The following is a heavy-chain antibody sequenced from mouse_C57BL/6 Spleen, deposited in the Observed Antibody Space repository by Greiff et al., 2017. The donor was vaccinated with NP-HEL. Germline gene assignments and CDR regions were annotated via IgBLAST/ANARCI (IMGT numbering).Heavy chain of an antibody. J-gene: IGHJ4*01. CDR2: IHPSDSDT. D-gene: IGHD2-1*01. V-gene: IGHV1-74*01. CDR1: GYTFTSYW. CDR3: ARSGAIYGNYGGVYAMDY. Sequence: QVQLQQPGAELVKPGASVKVSCKASGYTFTSYWMHWVKQRPGQGLEWIGRIHPSDSDTNYNQKFKGKATLTVDKSSSTAYMQLSSLTSEDSAVYYCARSGAIYGNYGGVYAMDYWGQGTSVTVSS.